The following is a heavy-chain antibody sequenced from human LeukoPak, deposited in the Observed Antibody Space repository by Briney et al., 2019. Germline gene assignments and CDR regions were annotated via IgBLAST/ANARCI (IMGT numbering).Heavy chain of an antibody. D-gene: IGHD3-22*01. CDR3: AKDYYDSSGYYYAKGPFDY. V-gene: IGHV3-23*01. CDR1: GFTFSSYA. J-gene: IGHJ4*02. Sequence: GGSLRLSCAASGFTFSSYAMSWVRQAPGKGLEWVSAISGSGGSTYYADPVKGRFTISRDNSKNTLYLQMNSLRAEDTAVYYCAKDYYDSSGYYYAKGPFDYWGQGTLVTVSS. CDR2: ISGSGGST.